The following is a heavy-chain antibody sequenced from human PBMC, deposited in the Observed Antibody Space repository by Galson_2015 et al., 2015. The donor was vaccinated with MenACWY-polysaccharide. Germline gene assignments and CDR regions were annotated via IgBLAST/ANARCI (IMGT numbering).Heavy chain of an antibody. CDR3: ARLDCGSDGCFLFDY. CDR1: GYTFTSYA. J-gene: IGHJ4*02. CDR2: INASNGNM. V-gene: IGHV1-3*01. D-gene: IGHD2-21*01. Sequence: SVKVSCKASGYTFTSYAMFWVRQAPGQRLECMGWINASNGNMKYSQKFQGRVTITRDTSATTAYMELSSLRSEDTAVYYCARLDCGSDGCFLFDYWGQGTLVTVSS.